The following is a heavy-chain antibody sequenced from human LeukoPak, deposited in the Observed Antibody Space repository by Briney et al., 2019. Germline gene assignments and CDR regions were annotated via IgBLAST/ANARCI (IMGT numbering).Heavy chain of an antibody. D-gene: IGHD3-3*01. Sequence: GGSLRLSCVASGFSFRNYWMSWVRQAPGKGLEWVANIKQDGSEKYYVDSVKGRLTISRDNAKKSLYLQMNSLRAEDTAVYYCARNDFWSGYYPFDYWGQGTLVTVSS. CDR3: ARNDFWSGYYPFDY. CDR2: IKQDGSEK. J-gene: IGHJ4*02. V-gene: IGHV3-7*01. CDR1: GFSFRNYW.